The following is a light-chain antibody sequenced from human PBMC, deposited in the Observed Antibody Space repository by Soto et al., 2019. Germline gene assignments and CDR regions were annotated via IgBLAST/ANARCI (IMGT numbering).Light chain of an antibody. CDR2: EVS. CDR1: SSDVGGYNY. V-gene: IGLV2-14*01. CDR3: SSYTNNPTSVV. Sequence: QSALTQPASVSGSPGQSITISCTATSSDVGGYNYVSWYQQHPGKAPKLMIYEVSNRPSGVSNRFSGSKSDNTASLTISGLQVEDEAEYYSSSYTNNPTSVVFGGGTK. J-gene: IGLJ2*01.